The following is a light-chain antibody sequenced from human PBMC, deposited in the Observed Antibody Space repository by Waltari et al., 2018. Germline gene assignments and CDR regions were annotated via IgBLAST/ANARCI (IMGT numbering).Light chain of an antibody. J-gene: IGKJ1*01. Sequence: ETVMTQSPASLSVSPGERATPPCRASHEINNNLPWYQQRPGQAPRLLIYHASTRATGVPARFSGSGSGTEFTLTINSLQSEDFATYYCQQYNHWPPWTFGQGTKVEIK. CDR1: HEINNN. CDR2: HAS. V-gene: IGKV3-15*01. CDR3: QQYNHWPPWT.